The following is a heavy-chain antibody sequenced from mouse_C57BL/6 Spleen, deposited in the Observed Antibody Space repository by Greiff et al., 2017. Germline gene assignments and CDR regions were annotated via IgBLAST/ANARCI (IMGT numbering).Heavy chain of an antibody. CDR1: GYAFSSYW. CDR3: ARGIYYGSSFYAIDY. Sequence: QVQLQQSGAELVKPGASVKISCKASGYAFSSYWMNWVKQRPGKGLEWIGQIYPGDGDTNYNGKFKGKATLTADKSSSTAYMQLSSLTSEDSAVYFCARGIYYGSSFYAIDYWGQGTSVTVSS. D-gene: IGHD1-1*01. V-gene: IGHV1-80*01. J-gene: IGHJ4*01. CDR2: IYPGDGDT.